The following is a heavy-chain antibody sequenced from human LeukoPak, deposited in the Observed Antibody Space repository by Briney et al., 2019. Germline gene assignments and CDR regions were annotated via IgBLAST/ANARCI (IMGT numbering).Heavy chain of an antibody. CDR1: GGTFSSYA. CDR3: ARGGQQLVRDYYYYGMDV. J-gene: IGHJ6*02. CDR2: IIPIFGIA. D-gene: IGHD6-13*01. Sequence: SVKVSCKASGGTFSSYAISWVRQAPGQGLEWMGRIIPIFGIANCAQKFQGRVTITADKSTSTAYMELSSLRSEDTAVYYCARGGQQLVRDYYYYGMDVWGQGTTVTVSS. V-gene: IGHV1-69*04.